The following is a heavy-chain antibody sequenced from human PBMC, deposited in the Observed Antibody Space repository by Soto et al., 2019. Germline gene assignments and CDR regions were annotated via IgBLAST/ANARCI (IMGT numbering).Heavy chain of an antibody. D-gene: IGHD6-19*01. J-gene: IGHJ2*01. CDR3: AKFEQWLVLSDVRLRYFDL. Sequence: EVQLLESGGGLVQPGGSLILSCAASGFTFSSYAMSWVRQAPGKGLEWVSAISGSGGSTYYADSVKGRFTISRDNSKNTLYLQMNSLRAEDTAVYYCAKFEQWLVLSDVRLRYFDLWGRGTLVTVSS. CDR1: GFTFSSYA. V-gene: IGHV3-23*01. CDR2: ISGSGGST.